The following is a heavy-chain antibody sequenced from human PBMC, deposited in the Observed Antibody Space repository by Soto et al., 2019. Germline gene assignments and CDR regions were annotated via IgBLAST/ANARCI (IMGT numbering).Heavy chain of an antibody. CDR2: IWYDGSNK. Sequence: GALRLSCAASGFTFSSYGMHWVRQAPGKGLEWVAVIWYDGSNKYYADSVKGRFTISRDNSKNTLYLQMNSLRAEDTAVYYCARGGSSGWYDYWGQGTLVTVSS. CDR1: GFTFSSYG. V-gene: IGHV3-33*01. J-gene: IGHJ4*02. D-gene: IGHD6-19*01. CDR3: ARGGSSGWYDY.